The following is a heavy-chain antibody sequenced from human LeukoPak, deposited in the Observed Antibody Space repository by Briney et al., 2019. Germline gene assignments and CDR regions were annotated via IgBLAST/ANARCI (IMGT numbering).Heavy chain of an antibody. J-gene: IGHJ4*02. CDR2: IIPIFGTA. Sequence: ASVKVSCKASGGTFSSYAISWMRQAPGQGLEWMGRIIPIFGTANYAQKFQGRVTITTDESTSTAYMELSSLRSEDTAVYYCARSEEMATIGGDYWGQGTLVTVSS. V-gene: IGHV1-69*05. D-gene: IGHD5-24*01. CDR3: ARSEEMATIGGDY. CDR1: GGTFSSYA.